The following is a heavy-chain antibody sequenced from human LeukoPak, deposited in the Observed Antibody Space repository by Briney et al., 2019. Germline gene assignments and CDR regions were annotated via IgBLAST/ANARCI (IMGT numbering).Heavy chain of an antibody. CDR2: ISSSSSYI. D-gene: IGHD3-9*01. J-gene: IGHJ3*02. CDR3: ARQGEIDILTGDAFDI. V-gene: IGHV3-21*01. Sequence: GSLRLSCAASGLTFSSYSMNWVLQAPGKGLEWVSSISSSSSYIYYADSVKGRFTISRDNAKNSLYLQMNSLRAEDTAVYYCARQGEIDILTGDAFDIWGQGTMVTVSS. CDR1: GLTFSSYS.